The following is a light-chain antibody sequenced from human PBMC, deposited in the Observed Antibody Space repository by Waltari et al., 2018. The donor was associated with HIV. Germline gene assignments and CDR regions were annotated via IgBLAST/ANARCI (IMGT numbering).Light chain of an antibody. J-gene: IGLJ2*01. V-gene: IGLV3-21*02. CDR2: DDS. CDR1: NIKSKN. CDR3: QVWDSTTDEGV. Sequence: SYVLTQPPSVSVAPGQTATITCGGNNIKSKNVHWYRQRPGQAPTRVVDDDSARPSGCPERFSGSHSDKTSTLTTIRVDAGDEADYCVQVWDSTTDEGVFGGGTKLAVL.